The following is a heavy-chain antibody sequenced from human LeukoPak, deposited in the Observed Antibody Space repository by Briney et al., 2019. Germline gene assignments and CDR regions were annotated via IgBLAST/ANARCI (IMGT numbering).Heavy chain of an antibody. CDR3: ARMLYDAFDI. Sequence: SQTLSLTCTVSGGSISSGSYYWSWIRQPAGKGLEWIGRIYTSGSTNYNPSLKSRVTISVDTSKNQLSLKLSSVTAADTAVYYCARMLYDAFDIWGQGTMVTVA. CDR1: GGSISSGSYY. J-gene: IGHJ3*02. V-gene: IGHV4-61*02. D-gene: IGHD2-8*01. CDR2: IYTSGST.